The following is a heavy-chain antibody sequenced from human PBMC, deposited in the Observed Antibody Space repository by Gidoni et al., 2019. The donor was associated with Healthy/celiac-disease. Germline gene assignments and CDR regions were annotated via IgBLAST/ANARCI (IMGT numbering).Heavy chain of an antibody. Sequence: QVQLVESGGGVVQPGRSLRLSCAASGFTFSSYGMHWVRQAPGKGLEWVAVIWYDGSNKYYADSVKGRFTISRDNSKNTLYLQMNSLRAEDTAVYYCARESVATRIFDYWGQGTLVTVSS. CDR1: GFTFSSYG. V-gene: IGHV3-33*01. CDR2: IWYDGSNK. J-gene: IGHJ4*02. CDR3: ARESVATRIFDY. D-gene: IGHD5-12*01.